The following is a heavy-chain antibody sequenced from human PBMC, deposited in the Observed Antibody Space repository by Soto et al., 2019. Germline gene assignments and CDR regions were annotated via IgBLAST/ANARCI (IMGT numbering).Heavy chain of an antibody. V-gene: IGHV3-11*01. D-gene: IGHD4-17*01. J-gene: IGHJ4*02. CDR3: ARDHASDYGDFADF. CDR1: GFTFGDYY. CDR2: ISGSGSIL. Sequence: QVQLVASGGDLVEPGGSLRLSCAASGFTFGDYYMSWIRQAPGKGLEWVSYISGSGSILYYSDSEKGRFTISRDNAKNSLYLQMNSLRVDDTALYYCARDHASDYGDFADFWGQGTLVTVSS.